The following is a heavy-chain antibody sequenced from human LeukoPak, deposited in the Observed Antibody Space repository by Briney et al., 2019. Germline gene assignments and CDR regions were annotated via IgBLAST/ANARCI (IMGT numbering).Heavy chain of an antibody. CDR1: GFTFSSYG. V-gene: IGHV3-30*02. CDR2: IRYDGSNK. CDR3: AKIPLAQVVGVFDAFDI. D-gene: IGHD1-26*01. Sequence: QAGGSLRLSCAASGFTFSSYGMHWVRQAPGKGLEWVAFIRYDGSNKYYADSVKGRFTISRDNSKNTLYLQMNSLRAEDTAVYYCAKIPLAQVVGVFDAFDIWGQGTMVTVSS. J-gene: IGHJ3*02.